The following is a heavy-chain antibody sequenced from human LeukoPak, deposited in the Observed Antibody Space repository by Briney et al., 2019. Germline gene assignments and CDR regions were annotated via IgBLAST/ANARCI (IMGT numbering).Heavy chain of an antibody. J-gene: IGHJ3*02. D-gene: IGHD2-2*01. CDR3: ARYCSSTSCYHDAFDI. Sequence: GASVKVSCKASGYTFTSYGISWVRQAPGQGLEWMGWISAYNGNTNYAQKLQGRVTMTTDTPTSTAYMELRSLRSDDTAVYYCARYCSSTSCYHDAFDIWGQGTMVTVSS. V-gene: IGHV1-18*01. CDR1: GYTFTSYG. CDR2: ISAYNGNT.